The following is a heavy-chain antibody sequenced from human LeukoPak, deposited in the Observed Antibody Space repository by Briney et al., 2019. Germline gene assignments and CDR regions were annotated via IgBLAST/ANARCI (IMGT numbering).Heavy chain of an antibody. CDR3: VRDLGGRSGH. D-gene: IGHD1-26*01. J-gene: IGHJ4*02. CDR2: SNEDGSTT. V-gene: IGHV3-74*01. Sequence: GGSLRLSCAASGFTFSSNWMHWVRQAPGKGLVWVSRSNEDGSTTNYADSVKGRFTISRDNAKNTLYLQMNSLTAEDTAVYYCVRDLGGRSGHWGQGALVTVSS. CDR1: GFTFSSNW.